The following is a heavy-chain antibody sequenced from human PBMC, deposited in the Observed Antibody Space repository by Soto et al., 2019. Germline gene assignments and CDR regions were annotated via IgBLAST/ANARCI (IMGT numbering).Heavy chain of an antibody. CDR3: AKEGPFPFICGSCYHPYLFAF. V-gene: IGHV3-23*01. CDR2: ISGSGGST. J-gene: IGHJ4*02. D-gene: IGHD2-15*01. CDR1: GFTFSSYA. Sequence: GGSLRLSCAASGFTFSSYAVSWVRQAPGKGLEWISAISGSGGSTYYADSVKGRFTISRDNSKNTLYLQMNSLRAEDTAVYYWAKEGPFPFICGSCYHPYLFAFWARGTLVPVSS.